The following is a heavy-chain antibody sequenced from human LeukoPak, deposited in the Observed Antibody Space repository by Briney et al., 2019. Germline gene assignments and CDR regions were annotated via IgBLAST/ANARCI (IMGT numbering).Heavy chain of an antibody. CDR2: IYTSGST. J-gene: IGHJ4*02. Sequence: SETLSLTCTVSGGSISSYYWSWIRQPAGKGLEWIGRIYTSGSTNYNPSLKSRVTISVDTSKNQFSLKLSSVTAADTAVYYCARILGYCSGGSCSDYWGQGTLVTVSS. CDR1: GGSISSYY. V-gene: IGHV4-4*07. D-gene: IGHD2-15*01. CDR3: ARILGYCSGGSCSDY.